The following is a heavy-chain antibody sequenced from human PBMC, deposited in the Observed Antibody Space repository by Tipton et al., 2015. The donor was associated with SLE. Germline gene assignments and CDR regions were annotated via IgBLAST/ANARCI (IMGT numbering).Heavy chain of an antibody. CDR2: ISCGGGT. J-gene: IGHJ3*02. CDR3: ARVLDTLDI. D-gene: IGHD2-2*02. CDR1: GGSISSNY. Sequence: TLSLTCSVSGGSISSNYWIWIRQPPGKGLEWIGYISCGGGTNYNPSLKSRVTMSLDTSKNQFSLKLSSVTAADTAVYYCARVLDTLDIWGQGTLVTVS. V-gene: IGHV4-59*01.